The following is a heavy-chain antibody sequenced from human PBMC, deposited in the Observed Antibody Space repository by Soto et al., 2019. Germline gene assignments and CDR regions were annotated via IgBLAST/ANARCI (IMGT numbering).Heavy chain of an antibody. J-gene: IGHJ3*02. Sequence: PSETLSLTCTVSGGSISSGDYYWSWIRQPPGKGLEWIGYIYYSGSTYYNPSLKSRVTISVDTSKNQFSLKLSSVTAADTAVYYCARADDGDYFGVDAFDIWGQGTMVTVSS. CDR2: IYYSGST. D-gene: IGHD4-17*01. V-gene: IGHV4-30-4*01. CDR1: GGSISSGDYY. CDR3: ARADDGDYFGVDAFDI.